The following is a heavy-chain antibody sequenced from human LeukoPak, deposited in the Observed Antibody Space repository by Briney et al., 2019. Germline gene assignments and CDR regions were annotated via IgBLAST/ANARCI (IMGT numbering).Heavy chain of an antibody. V-gene: IGHV3-74*03. CDR1: GFTFSNYW. D-gene: IGHD3-22*01. CDR2: IDNAGSIT. Sequence: GGSLRLSCAASGFTFSNYWIHWVRQAPGKGLVRVSRIDNAGSITTYADSVKGRFTISRDNAENTLYLQMNSLRVEGTAVYYCVRSAFHAGSGNYYDYWGQGTLVTVSS. J-gene: IGHJ4*02. CDR3: VRSAFHAGSGNYYDY.